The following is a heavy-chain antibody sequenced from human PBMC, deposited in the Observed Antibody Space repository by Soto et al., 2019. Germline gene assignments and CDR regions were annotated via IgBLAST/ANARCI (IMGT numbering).Heavy chain of an antibody. CDR2: ISGSGGST. D-gene: IGHD3-10*01. J-gene: IGHJ4*02. Sequence: GGSLRLSCAASGFTFSSYAMSWVRQAPGKGLEWVSAISGSGGSTYYADSGKGRFTISRDNSKNTLYLQMNSLGSEDKAVYYGAKDRGRYYYGSGSDYWGQGTLVTVSS. V-gene: IGHV3-23*01. CDR1: GFTFSSYA. CDR3: AKDRGRYYYGSGSDY.